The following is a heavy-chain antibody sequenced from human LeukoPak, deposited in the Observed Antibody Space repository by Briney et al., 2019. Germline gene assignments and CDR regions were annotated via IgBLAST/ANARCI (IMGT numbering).Heavy chain of an antibody. J-gene: IGHJ4*02. D-gene: IGHD5-12*01. Sequence: ASVKVSCKASGYTFTGYYMHWVRQAPGQGLEWMGRINPNSGGTNYAQKFQGRVTMTGDTSISTAYMELSRLRSDDTAVYYCARDSGYDSNQQFDYWGQGTLVTVSS. CDR3: ARDSGYDSNQQFDY. CDR2: INPNSGGT. V-gene: IGHV1-2*06. CDR1: GYTFTGYY.